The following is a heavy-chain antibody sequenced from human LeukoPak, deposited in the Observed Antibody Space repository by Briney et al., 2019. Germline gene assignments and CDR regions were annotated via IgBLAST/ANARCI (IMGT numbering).Heavy chain of an antibody. D-gene: IGHD3-9*01. J-gene: IGHJ3*02. Sequence: SETLSLTCAVYGGSFSGYYWSWIRQPPGKGLEWIGEINHSGSTNYNPSLKSRVTISVDTSKNQFSLKLSSVTAADTAVYYCARLELTGQVPPDAFDIWGQGTMVTVSS. CDR3: ARLELTGQVPPDAFDI. V-gene: IGHV4-34*01. CDR2: INHSGST. CDR1: GGSFSGYY.